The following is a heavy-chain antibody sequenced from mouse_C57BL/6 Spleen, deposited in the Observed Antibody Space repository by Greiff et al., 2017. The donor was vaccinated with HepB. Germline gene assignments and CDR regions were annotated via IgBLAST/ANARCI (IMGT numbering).Heavy chain of an antibody. D-gene: IGHD4-1*01. CDR3: ARQETAWFAY. V-gene: IGHV5-6*02. Sequence: EVKLVESGGDLVKPGGSLKLSCAASGFTFSSYGMSWVRQTPDKRLEWVATISSGGSYTYYPDSVKGRFTISRDNAKNTLYLQLSSLKSEDAAMYCCARQETAWFAYWGQGTLVTVSA. J-gene: IGHJ3*01. CDR1: GFTFSSYG. CDR2: ISSGGSYT.